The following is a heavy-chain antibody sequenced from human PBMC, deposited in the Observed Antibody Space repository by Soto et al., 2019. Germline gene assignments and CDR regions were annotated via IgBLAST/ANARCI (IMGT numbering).Heavy chain of an antibody. CDR2: IYNNGGT. Sequence: QVQLQESGPGLVKPSQTLSLTCSVSGGSISSGDYYWTWIRQTPGNCLEWIGYIYNNGGTYYNPSLQSRVSMSVHTSKNQFSLKLSSVTAADTAVDFCAGTVNHACDLWGQGTLVTVSS. CDR1: GGSISSGDYY. V-gene: IGHV4-30-4*01. CDR3: AGTVNHACDL. J-gene: IGHJ3*01.